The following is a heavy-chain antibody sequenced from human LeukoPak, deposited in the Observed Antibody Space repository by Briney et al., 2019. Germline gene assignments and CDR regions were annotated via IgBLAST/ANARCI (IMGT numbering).Heavy chain of an antibody. CDR1: GFTFSSYA. D-gene: IGHD5-24*01. V-gene: IGHV3-23*01. CDR3: AKGLDGYNSLCDY. J-gene: IGHJ4*02. Sequence: GGSPRLSCAASGFTFSSYAMSRVRQAPGKGLEWVSAISGSGGSTYYADSVKGRFTISRDNSKNTLYLQMNSLRAEDTAVYYCAKGLDGYNSLCDYWGQGTLVTVSS. CDR2: ISGSGGST.